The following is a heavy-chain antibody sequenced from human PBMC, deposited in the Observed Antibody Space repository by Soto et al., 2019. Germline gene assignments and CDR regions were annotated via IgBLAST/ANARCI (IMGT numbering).Heavy chain of an antibody. CDR3: VKRGRNWGAFDF. D-gene: IGHD7-27*01. CDR2: IGGTDGDSDGVP. V-gene: IGHV3-23*01. Sequence: VQLLESGGDLVQPGGSLRLSCVASGFILNNYAMSWVRQAPGKGLGWVSTIGGTDGDSDGVPWYEDSVKGRFTISRDSPANTLFLHMDNLRAEDSALYYCVKRGRNWGAFDFWGQGTTVVVSS. CDR1: GFILNNYA. J-gene: IGHJ3*01.